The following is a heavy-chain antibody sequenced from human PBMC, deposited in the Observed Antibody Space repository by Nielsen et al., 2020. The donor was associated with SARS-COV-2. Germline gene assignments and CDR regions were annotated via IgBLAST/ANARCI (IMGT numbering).Heavy chain of an antibody. CDR2: ISYDGSND. Sequence: GESLKISCAVSGFTFSPYAMHWVRQAPGKGLDWVAVISYDGSNDFYADSVKGRFTISRDNSKNTLYLQMNSLRAEDTAVYYCARDREPGYNAVDYWGQGTLVTVSS. D-gene: IGHD1-14*01. V-gene: IGHV3-30-3*01. CDR3: ARDREPGYNAVDY. CDR1: GFTFSPYA. J-gene: IGHJ4*02.